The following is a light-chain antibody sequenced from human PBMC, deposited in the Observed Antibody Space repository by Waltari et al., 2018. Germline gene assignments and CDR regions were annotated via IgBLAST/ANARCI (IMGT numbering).Light chain of an antibody. V-gene: IGLV2-23*02. CDR3: CSYAGSSTHAV. CDR2: EVN. Sequence: QSALTQPASVSGSPGQSITISCTGTRSDVGSYNLVSWYQQDPGQAPKLMIYEVNKRPSGVSNRFSGSKSGNTASLTISGLQAEDEADYYCCSYAGSSTHAVFGGGTKLTVL. J-gene: IGLJ2*01. CDR1: RSDVGSYNL.